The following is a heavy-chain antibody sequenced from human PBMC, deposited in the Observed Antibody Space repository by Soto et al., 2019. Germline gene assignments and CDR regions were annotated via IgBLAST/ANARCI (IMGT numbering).Heavy chain of an antibody. CDR1: GFTLSGSA. Sequence: EVQLVESGGDLVQPGGSLKLSCAASGFTLSGSAMHWVRQASGKGLECVGHIRRRAKNYATVYAASVKGRFIISRDDSKNTAYPAMLSLKTDDTAVYYCTRTFDASDYFSPDFDYWGQGTLVTVSS. D-gene: IGHD3-22*01. CDR3: TRTFDASDYFSPDFDY. J-gene: IGHJ4*02. CDR2: IRRRAKNYAT. V-gene: IGHV3-73*02.